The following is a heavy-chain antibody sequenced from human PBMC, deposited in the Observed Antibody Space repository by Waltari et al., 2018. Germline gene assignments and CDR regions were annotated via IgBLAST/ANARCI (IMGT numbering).Heavy chain of an antibody. CDR3: TKDRQSIQFEY. CDR2: VDNSGGRT. V-gene: IGHV3-23*01. D-gene: IGHD6-19*01. J-gene: IGHJ4*02. CDR1: GFTFSTYA. Sequence: EVQLLESGGGLVQPGESLRLSCAASGFTFSTYAMNWVRQAPGKGVGWVSTVDNSGGRTFYAASVQGRFTISRDNLRNTVYLQMNSLRAEDTALYYCTKDRQSIQFEYWGQGILVTVSS.